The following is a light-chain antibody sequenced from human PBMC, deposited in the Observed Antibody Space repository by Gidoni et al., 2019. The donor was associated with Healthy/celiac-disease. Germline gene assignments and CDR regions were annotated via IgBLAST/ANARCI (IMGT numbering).Light chain of an antibody. V-gene: IGKV3-20*01. CDR1: QSVSSSY. J-gene: IGKJ1*01. CDR2: GAS. CDR3: QQYGSSPKT. Sequence: TVLTQSQGTLYLSPGESATLSCRASQSVSSSYLAWYQKKPGQAPMLRIYGASSRATGIPDRFSGSGSGTDFTLTISRLEPEDLVVYYCQQYGSSPKTFGQGTKVEIK.